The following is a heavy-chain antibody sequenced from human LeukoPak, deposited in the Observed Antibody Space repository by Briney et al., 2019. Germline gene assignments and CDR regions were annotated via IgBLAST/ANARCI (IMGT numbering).Heavy chain of an antibody. D-gene: IGHD5-18*01. CDR2: ISSSSSYT. CDR1: GFTFSDYY. J-gene: IGHJ6*02. V-gene: IGHV3-11*06. CDR3: ARYLLGYSYGSLYYYGMDV. Sequence: GGSLRLSCAASGFTFSDYYMSWIRQAPGKGLEWVSYISSSSSYTNYADSVKGRFTISRDNAKNSLYLQMNSLRAEDTAVYYCARYLLGYSYGSLYYYGMDVWGQGTTVTVSS.